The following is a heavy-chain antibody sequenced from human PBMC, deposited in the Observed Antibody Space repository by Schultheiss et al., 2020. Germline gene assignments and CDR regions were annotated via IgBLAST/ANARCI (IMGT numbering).Heavy chain of an antibody. V-gene: IGHV3-30-3*01. CDR2: ISYDGSNK. Sequence: GGSLRLSCAASGFTFSSYAMHWVRQAPGKGLEWVAVISYDGSNKYYADSVKGRFTISRDNSKNTLYLQMNSLRAEDTAVYYCARGKYGDYVFDYWGQGTLVTVSS. CDR3: ARGKYGDYVFDY. J-gene: IGHJ4*02. CDR1: GFTFSSYA. D-gene: IGHD4-17*01.